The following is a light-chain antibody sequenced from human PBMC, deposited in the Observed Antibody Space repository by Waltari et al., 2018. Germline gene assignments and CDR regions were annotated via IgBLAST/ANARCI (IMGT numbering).Light chain of an antibody. J-gene: IGKJ4*01. V-gene: IGKV3-15*01. CDR3: QQYDNWSALT. CDR1: QSVRSN. CDR2: GAF. Sequence: EIVMTQSPATLSVSPGDSATRSCRASQSVRSNLGWYQQKPGQAPRLLIYGAFTSATGIPARFSGSGSGTEFTLTISSLQSEDFAVYYCQQYDNWSALTFGGGTKVEIK.